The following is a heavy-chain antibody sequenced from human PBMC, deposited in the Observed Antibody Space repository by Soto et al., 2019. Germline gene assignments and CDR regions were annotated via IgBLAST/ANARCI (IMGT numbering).Heavy chain of an antibody. Sequence: QVQLVQSGAEVKPPGSSVKVSCKASGGTFTSYVVSWVRQAPGQGLEWMGGIITSSGTAKYSQKFQGRVTITADICSNNAYMDLSRLRSEDTAVYYSAAETYDNSGDFYVGDFDYWGEGTLVSVSS. CDR1: GGTFTSYV. V-gene: IGHV1-69*06. CDR3: AAETYDNSGDFYVGDFDY. D-gene: IGHD3-22*01. CDR2: IITSSGTA. J-gene: IGHJ4*02.